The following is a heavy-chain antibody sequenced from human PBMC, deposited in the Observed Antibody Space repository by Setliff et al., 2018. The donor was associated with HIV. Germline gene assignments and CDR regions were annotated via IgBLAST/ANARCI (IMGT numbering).Heavy chain of an antibody. CDR1: GYTFNNYG. Sequence: ASVKVSCKAPGYTFNNYGISWVRQAPGQGLEWMGWINTHSGYPNYAQNVQGRVTITADGSTSTAYLQWSTLKASDTAIYYCARHRHTAAGTLDAFDIWGQGTVVTVSS. CDR2: INTHSGYP. J-gene: IGHJ3*02. CDR3: ARHRHTAAGTLDAFDI. D-gene: IGHD6-13*01. V-gene: IGHV1-18*01.